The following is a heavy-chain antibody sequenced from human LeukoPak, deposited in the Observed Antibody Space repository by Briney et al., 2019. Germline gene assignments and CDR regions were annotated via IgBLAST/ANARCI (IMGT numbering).Heavy chain of an antibody. D-gene: IGHD1-1*01. CDR1: GFTFDDYG. CDR2: ISSSGSTI. J-gene: IGHJ4*02. V-gene: IGHV3-11*04. Sequence: PGGSLRLSCAASGFTFDDYGMSWVRQAPGKGLEWVSYISSSGSTIYYADSVKGRFTISRDNAKNSLYLQMNSLRAEDTAVYYCARERTGPHFDYWGQGTLVTVSS. CDR3: ARERTGPHFDY.